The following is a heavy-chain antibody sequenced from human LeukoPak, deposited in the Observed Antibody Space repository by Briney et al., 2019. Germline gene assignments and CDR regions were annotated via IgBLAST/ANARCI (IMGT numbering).Heavy chain of an antibody. D-gene: IGHD3-9*01. V-gene: IGHV4-39*02. Sequence: SETLSLTCTVSDDSISSSSHFWGWIRQPPGKGLEWIGSISYSGTTYYNPSLKSRVTISVDTSKNRFSLNLSSVTAADTAAYYCARDWLFGSFDIWGQGTMVTVSS. J-gene: IGHJ3*02. CDR3: ARDWLFGSFDI. CDR1: DDSISSSSHF. CDR2: ISYSGTT.